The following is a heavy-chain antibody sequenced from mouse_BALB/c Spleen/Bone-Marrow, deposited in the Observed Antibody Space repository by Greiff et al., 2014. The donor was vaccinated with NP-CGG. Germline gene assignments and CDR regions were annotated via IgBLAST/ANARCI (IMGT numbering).Heavy chain of an antibody. J-gene: IGHJ1*01. V-gene: IGHV5-9-3*01. CDR2: ITSGGTYT. CDR1: GFTFSSYA. Sequence: EVKLVESGGGLVKPGGSLKLSCAASGFTFSSYAMSWVRQTPEKRPEWVATITSGGTYTYYPDSVKGRFTISRDNAKNTLYLQMSSLRSEDTAMYYCARRRDYDYDWYFDVWGAGTTVTVSS. CDR3: ARRRDYDYDWYFDV. D-gene: IGHD2-4*01.